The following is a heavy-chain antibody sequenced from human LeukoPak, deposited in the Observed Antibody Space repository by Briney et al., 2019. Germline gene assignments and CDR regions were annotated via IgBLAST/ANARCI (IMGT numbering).Heavy chain of an antibody. D-gene: IGHD5-18*01. J-gene: IGHJ4*02. V-gene: IGHV3-30-3*01. CDR2: ISYDGSNK. Sequence: GGSLRLSCAASGFTFSSYAMHWVRQAPGKGLEWVAVISYDGSNKYYADSVKGRFTISRDNAKNSLYLQMNSLRAEDTALYYCAKDRSYGSTFFDYWGQGTLVTVSS. CDR3: AKDRSYGSTFFDY. CDR1: GFTFSSYA.